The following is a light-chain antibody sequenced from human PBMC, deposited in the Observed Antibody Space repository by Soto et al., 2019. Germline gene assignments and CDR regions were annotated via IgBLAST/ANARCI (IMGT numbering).Light chain of an antibody. Sequence: EMVMTQSPATLSVSPGERATLSCRASQSVSSNLAWYQQKPGQSPRLLIYVASTRATGIPARFSGSGSGTEFTLTISSLQSEDFAVYYCQQYNNGLSWTFGQGTKVEIK. V-gene: IGKV3-15*01. CDR2: VAS. CDR3: QQYNNGLSWT. CDR1: QSVSSN. J-gene: IGKJ1*01.